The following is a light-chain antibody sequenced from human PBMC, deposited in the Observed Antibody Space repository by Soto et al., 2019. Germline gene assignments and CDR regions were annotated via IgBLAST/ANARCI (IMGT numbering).Light chain of an antibody. J-gene: IGKJ2*01. CDR2: DAS. CDR3: QQRSNWPPMYT. Sequence: EIVLTQSPATLSLSPGERATLSCRASQSVSSYLAWYQQKPGQAPRLLIYDASNRATGIPARFSGSGSGTDFTLTINSLEPEDFAVYYCQQRSNWPPMYTFGQGTKLEIK. CDR1: QSVSSY. V-gene: IGKV3-11*01.